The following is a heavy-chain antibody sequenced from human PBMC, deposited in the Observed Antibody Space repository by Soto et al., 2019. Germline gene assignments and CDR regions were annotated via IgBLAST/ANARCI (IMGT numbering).Heavy chain of an antibody. Sequence: SETLSLTCAVYGGSFSGYYWSWIRQPPGKGLEWIGEINHSGSTNYNPSLKSRVTISVDTSKNQFSLKLSSVTAADTAVYYCARGYCSGGSCYQKYYFDYWGQGTLVTVSS. CDR1: GGSFSGYY. CDR3: ARGYCSGGSCYQKYYFDY. D-gene: IGHD2-15*01. J-gene: IGHJ4*02. V-gene: IGHV4-34*01. CDR2: INHSGST.